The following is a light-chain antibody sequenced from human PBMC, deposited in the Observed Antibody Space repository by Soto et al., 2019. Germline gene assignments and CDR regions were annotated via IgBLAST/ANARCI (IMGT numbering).Light chain of an antibody. CDR2: ANT. J-gene: IGLJ1*01. CDR3: QSYDSSLSGYV. CDR1: SSNIGPTYD. Sequence: QSVLTQPPSVSLAPGQRVTISRTGSSSNIGPTYDVHWYQQLPGTAPKLLIYANTNRPSGVPDRFSGSKSGTSASLAITGLQAEDEADYYCQSYDSSLSGYVFGTGTKVTVL. V-gene: IGLV1-40*01.